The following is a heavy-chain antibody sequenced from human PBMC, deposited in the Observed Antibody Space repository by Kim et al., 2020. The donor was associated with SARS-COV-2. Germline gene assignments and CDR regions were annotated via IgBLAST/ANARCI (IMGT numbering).Heavy chain of an antibody. CDR2: INRGGSA. Sequence: GGSLRLSCAASGFTFSTNYMTWVRQAPGKGLEWVANINRGGSANYSVSSVGGFTTFSGNTANTPLLQMISRLAAETTVYYYATRALWG. V-gene: IGHV3-66*01. CDR1: GFTFSTNY. J-gene: IGHJ6*03. CDR3: ATRAL.